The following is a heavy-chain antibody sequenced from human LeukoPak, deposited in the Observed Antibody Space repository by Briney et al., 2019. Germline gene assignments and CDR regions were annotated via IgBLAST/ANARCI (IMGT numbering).Heavy chain of an antibody. Sequence: GGSLRLSCAASGFTFSSYAMSWVRQAPGKGLEWVSSISGSGRSTYYADSVKGRFTISRDNSKNTLYLQMNSLRAEDTAIYYCAKDRHPGSSLYYFDYWGQGTLVTVSS. CDR1: GFTFSSYA. J-gene: IGHJ4*02. CDR2: ISGSGRST. CDR3: AKDRHPGSSLYYFDY. V-gene: IGHV3-23*01. D-gene: IGHD6-13*01.